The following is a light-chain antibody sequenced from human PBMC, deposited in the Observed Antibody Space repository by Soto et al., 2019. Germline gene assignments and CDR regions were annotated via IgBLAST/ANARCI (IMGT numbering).Light chain of an antibody. CDR1: SSDIGGYNY. Sequence: QSVLTQPASVSGSPGQSITISCTGTSSDIGGYNYVSWYQQLPGKAHKLMIYDVNSRPSGVSNRFSGSKFGNTASLTISGLQAEDEADYYCSSYTGSPTFVLGTGTKITIL. V-gene: IGLV2-14*01. CDR3: SSYTGSPTFV. CDR2: DVN. J-gene: IGLJ1*01.